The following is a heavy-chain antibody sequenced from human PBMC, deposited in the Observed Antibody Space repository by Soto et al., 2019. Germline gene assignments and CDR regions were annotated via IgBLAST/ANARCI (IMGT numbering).Heavy chain of an antibody. CDR1: GFTFDDYA. V-gene: IGHV3-9*01. J-gene: IGHJ4*02. CDR2: ISWNSGSI. CDR3: AKTNCSGGSCRSGYFDY. Sequence: GGSLRLSCAASGFTFDDYAMHWVRQAPGKGLEWVSGISWNSGSIGYADSVKGRFTISRDNAKNSLYLQMNSLRAEDTALYYCAKTNCSGGSCRSGYFDYWGQGTLVTSPQ. D-gene: IGHD2-15*01.